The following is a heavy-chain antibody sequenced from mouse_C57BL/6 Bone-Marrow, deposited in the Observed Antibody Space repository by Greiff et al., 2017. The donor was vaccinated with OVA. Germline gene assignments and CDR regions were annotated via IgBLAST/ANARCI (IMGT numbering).Heavy chain of an antibody. CDR2: ISDGGSYT. CDR1: GFTFSSYA. CDR3: ARVTAPITTFAY. J-gene: IGHJ3*01. V-gene: IGHV5-4*01. Sequence: EVQLMESGGGLVKPGGSLKLSCAASGFTFSSYAMSWVRQTPEKRLEWVATISDGGSYTYYPDNVKGRFTISRDNAKNNLYLQMSHLKSEDTAMYYCARVTAPITTFAYWGQGTLVTVSA. D-gene: IGHD2-4*01.